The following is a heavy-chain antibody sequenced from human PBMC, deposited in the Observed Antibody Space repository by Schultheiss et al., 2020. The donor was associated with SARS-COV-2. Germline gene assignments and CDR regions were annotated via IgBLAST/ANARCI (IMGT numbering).Heavy chain of an antibody. J-gene: IGHJ4*02. V-gene: IGHV3-15*01. CDR1: GFTFSSYA. D-gene: IGHD2-15*01. Sequence: GGSLRLSCAASGFTFSSYAMSWVRQAPGKGLEWVGRIKSKTDGGTTDYAAPVKGRFTISRDDSKNTLYLQMNSLRAEDTAVYYCARDRSGPGDYWGQGTLVTVSS. CDR3: ARDRSGPGDY. CDR2: IKSKTDGGTT.